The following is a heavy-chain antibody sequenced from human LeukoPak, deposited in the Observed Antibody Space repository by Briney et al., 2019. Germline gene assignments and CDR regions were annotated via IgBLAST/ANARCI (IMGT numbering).Heavy chain of an antibody. V-gene: IGHV1-2*02. CDR2: INPNSGGT. J-gene: IGHJ3*02. CDR3: AGLVVVTAIQEHDALDI. D-gene: IGHD2-21*02. CDR1: GYTFTGYY. Sequence: ASVKVSCKASGYTFTGYYMHWVRQAPGQGLEWMGWINPNSGGTNYAQKFQGRVTMTRDTSISTAYMELSRLRSDDTAVYYCAGLVVVTAIQEHDALDIWGQGTMVTVSS.